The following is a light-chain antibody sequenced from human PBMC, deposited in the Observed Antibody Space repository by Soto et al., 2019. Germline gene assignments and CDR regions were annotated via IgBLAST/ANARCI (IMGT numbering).Light chain of an antibody. CDR3: QQYNNWPRT. V-gene: IGKV3-15*01. Sequence: EIVMTQSPGTLSVSPGERATLSCRASQSVSSNLAWYQQKPGQAPSLLIYGASTRATGIPARFSGSGSGTEVALTISSRQSEDFAVYYCQQYNNWPRTFGQGTKVDIK. CDR2: GAS. J-gene: IGKJ1*01. CDR1: QSVSSN.